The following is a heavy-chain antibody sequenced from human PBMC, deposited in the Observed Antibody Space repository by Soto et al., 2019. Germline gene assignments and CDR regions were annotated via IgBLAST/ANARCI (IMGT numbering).Heavy chain of an antibody. CDR2: IYHSGST. D-gene: IGHD6-13*01. V-gene: IGHV4-34*01. CDR3: ARAAMGGSSWPFDY. CDR1: GGSFSGYY. J-gene: IGHJ4*02. Sequence: PSETLSLTCAVYGGSFSGYYWTWIRQSPGKGLEWIGEIYHSGSTNYNPSLKSRVTISVDKSKNQFSLKLSSVTAADTAVYYCARAAMGGSSWPFDYWGQGTLVTVSS.